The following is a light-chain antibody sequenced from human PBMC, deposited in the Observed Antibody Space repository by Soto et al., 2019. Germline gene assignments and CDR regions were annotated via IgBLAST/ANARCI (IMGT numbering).Light chain of an antibody. CDR3: QVWDRSSDHVI. Sequence: SYELTQPPSVSVAPGQTASITCGGNVIGSISVHWYQQKPGQAPVLVVFDDSDRPSGIPERFSGSNSRNTATLTISRVEAGDEADYSCQVWDRSSDHVIFGGGTKLTVL. J-gene: IGLJ2*01. V-gene: IGLV3-21*02. CDR2: DDS. CDR1: VIGSIS.